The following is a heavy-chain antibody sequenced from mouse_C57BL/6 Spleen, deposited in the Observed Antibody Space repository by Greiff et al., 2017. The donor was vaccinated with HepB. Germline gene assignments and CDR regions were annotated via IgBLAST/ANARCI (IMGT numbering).Heavy chain of an antibody. CDR1: GYTFTSYW. V-gene: IGHV1-50*01. CDR3: ARDRWAMDY. J-gene: IGHJ4*01. Sequence: VQLQQPGAELVKPGASVKLSCKASGYTFTSYWMQWVKQRPGQGLEWIGEIDPSDSYTNYNQKFKGKSTLTVDKSSSTAYMQLSSLTSEDSAVYYCARDRWAMDYWGQGTSVTVSS. CDR2: IDPSDSYT.